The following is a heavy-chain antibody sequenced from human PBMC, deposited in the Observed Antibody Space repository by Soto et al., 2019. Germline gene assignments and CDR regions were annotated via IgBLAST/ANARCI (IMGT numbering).Heavy chain of an antibody. Sequence: QVQLVQSGAEVKKPGASVKVSCKASGYTFTSYAMHWVRQAPGQRLEWMGWINAGNGNTKYSQKFQGRVTITRDTSASTAYMELSSLRSEDTAVYYCARVSEPQNVDTAMALDYWGQGTLVTVSS. J-gene: IGHJ4*02. V-gene: IGHV1-3*01. CDR2: INAGNGNT. D-gene: IGHD5-18*01. CDR1: GYTFTSYA. CDR3: ARVSEPQNVDTAMALDY.